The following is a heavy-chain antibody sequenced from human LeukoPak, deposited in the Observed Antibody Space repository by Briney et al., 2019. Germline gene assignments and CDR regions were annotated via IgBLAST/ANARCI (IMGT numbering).Heavy chain of an antibody. J-gene: IGHJ4*02. CDR2: LSAYNGNT. Sequence: ASVKVSCKASGYTFTSYGISWVRQAPGQGLEWMGWLSAYNGNTNYAQKLQGRVTMTTDTSTSTAYMELRSLRSDDTAVYYCARDPRPYCGGDCYSGGIDYWGQGTLVTVSS. CDR1: GYTFTSYG. V-gene: IGHV1-18*01. D-gene: IGHD2-21*02. CDR3: ARDPRPYCGGDCYSGGIDY.